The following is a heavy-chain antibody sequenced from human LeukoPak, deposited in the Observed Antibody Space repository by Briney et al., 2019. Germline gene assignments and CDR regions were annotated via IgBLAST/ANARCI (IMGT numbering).Heavy chain of an antibody. J-gene: IGHJ4*02. CDR1: GYTFTSYG. Sequence: ASVKVSCKASGYTFTSYGISWVRQAPGQGLEWMGWITTYSGNTNYAQGLRGRVTMTTDTSTNTAYMELRNLRSDDTAVYYCARGTGDMGYWGQGTLVTVSS. CDR2: ITTYSGNT. CDR3: ARGTGDMGY. V-gene: IGHV1-18*01. D-gene: IGHD2-15*01.